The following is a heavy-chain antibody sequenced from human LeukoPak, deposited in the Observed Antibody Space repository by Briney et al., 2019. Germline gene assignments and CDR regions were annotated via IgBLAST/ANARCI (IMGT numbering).Heavy chain of an antibody. CDR2: ISHDGSNK. J-gene: IGHJ4*02. Sequence: GGSLRLSCAASGFTFSSYGMHWVRQAPGKGLEWVAVISHDGSNKYYADSVKGRFTISRDNSKNTLYLQMNSLRAEDTAVYYCAKVPGYCSGGSCYLPSVYWGQGTLVTVSS. D-gene: IGHD2-15*01. CDR1: GFTFSSYG. CDR3: AKVPGYCSGGSCYLPSVY. V-gene: IGHV3-30*18.